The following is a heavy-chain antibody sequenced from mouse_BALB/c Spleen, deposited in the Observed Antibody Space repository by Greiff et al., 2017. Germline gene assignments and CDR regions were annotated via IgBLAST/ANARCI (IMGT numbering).Heavy chain of an antibody. CDR1: GYTFTDYN. CDR3: TRIYGGAMDY. CDR2: INPNNGGT. Sequence: VQLQQSGPELVKPGASVKIPCTASGYTFTDYNMDWVKQSHGKSLEWIGDINPNNGGTIYNQKFKGKATLTVDKSSSTAYMELRSLTSEDTAVYYCTRIYGGAMDYWGQGTSVTVSS. J-gene: IGHJ4*01. D-gene: IGHD1-1*01. V-gene: IGHV1-18*01.